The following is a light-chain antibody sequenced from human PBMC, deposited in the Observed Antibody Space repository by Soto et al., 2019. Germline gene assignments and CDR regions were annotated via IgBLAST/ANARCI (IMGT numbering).Light chain of an antibody. CDR2: GAS. J-gene: IGKJ1*01. CDR3: QQYGSSPWT. Sequence: EIVLTQSPGTLSLSPGDRATLSCRASQSVSSSYLAWYQQKPGQPPRLLIYGASSRATGIPDRFSGSGSGTDFTLTISRLEPEDFAVYYCQQYGSSPWTFGQGTKVDIK. V-gene: IGKV3-20*01. CDR1: QSVSSSY.